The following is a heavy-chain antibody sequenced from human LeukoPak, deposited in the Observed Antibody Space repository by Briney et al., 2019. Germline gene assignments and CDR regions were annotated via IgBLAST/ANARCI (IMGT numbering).Heavy chain of an antibody. V-gene: IGHV3-74*01. Sequence: PGGSLRLSCAASGFTFSSYWMHWVRQAPGKGLVWVSRINSDGSSTSYADSVKGRFTISRDNAKNTLYLQMNSLRAEDTAVYYXXXXGYDLLNDFWGQGTLVTVSS. CDR2: INSDGSST. CDR1: GFTFSSYW. CDR3: XXXGYDLLNDF. J-gene: IGHJ4*02. D-gene: IGHD3-3*01.